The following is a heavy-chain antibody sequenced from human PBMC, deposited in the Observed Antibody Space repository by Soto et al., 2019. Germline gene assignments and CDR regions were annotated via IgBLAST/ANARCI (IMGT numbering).Heavy chain of an antibody. D-gene: IGHD2-21*02. CDR3: ARDSAYCGRDCHTRADFQH. V-gene: IGHV3-30-3*01. Sequence: PGGSLRLSCAASGFTFSSYAMHWVRQAPGKGLEWVAVISYDGSNKYYADSVKGRFTISRDNSKNTLYLQMNSLRAEDTAVYYCARDSAYCGRDCHTRADFQHWGQGTLVTVSS. J-gene: IGHJ1*01. CDR1: GFTFSSYA. CDR2: ISYDGSNK.